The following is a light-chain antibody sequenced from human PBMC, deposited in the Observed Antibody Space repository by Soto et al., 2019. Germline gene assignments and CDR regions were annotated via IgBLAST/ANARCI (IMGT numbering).Light chain of an antibody. CDR1: SSNIGSNY. CDR2: MNN. J-gene: IGLJ7*01. V-gene: IGLV1-47*01. Sequence: QSVLTQPPSASGTPGQRFTISCSGSSSNIGSNYVFWYQQLPGTAPKPLIYMNNQRPSGVPDRFSGSKSGTSASLAISGLRSEDEADYYCAAWDDSLSGPVFGGGTQLTVL. CDR3: AAWDDSLSGPV.